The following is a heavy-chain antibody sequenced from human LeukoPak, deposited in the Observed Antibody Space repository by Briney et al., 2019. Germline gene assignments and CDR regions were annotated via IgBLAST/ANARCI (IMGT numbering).Heavy chain of an antibody. CDR2: INHSGST. Sequence: PSETLSLTCAVYGGSFSGYYWSWIRQPPGKGLEWIGEINHSGSTNYNPSLKSRVTISVDTSKNQFSLKLSSVTAADTAVYYCARAEWFGMPPRGSWFDPWGQGTLVTVSS. CDR3: ARAEWFGMPPRGSWFDP. V-gene: IGHV4-34*01. CDR1: GGSFSGYY. J-gene: IGHJ5*02. D-gene: IGHD3-10*01.